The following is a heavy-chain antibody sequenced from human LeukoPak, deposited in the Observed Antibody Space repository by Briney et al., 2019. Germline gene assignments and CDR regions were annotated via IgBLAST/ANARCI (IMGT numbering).Heavy chain of an antibody. CDR3: ATGVPWDAARDY. CDR2: IIAYNGNT. J-gene: IGHJ4*02. D-gene: IGHD1-26*01. Sequence: GASVKVSCKATGSSFSTYDINWVRQPPAQGLEWMGCIIAYNGNTIYAQKCQGRVTMTTDTSTSTAYMELRSLRSDDTAVYYCATGVPWDAARDYWGQGTLVTVSS. V-gene: IGHV1-18*01. CDR1: GSSFSTYD.